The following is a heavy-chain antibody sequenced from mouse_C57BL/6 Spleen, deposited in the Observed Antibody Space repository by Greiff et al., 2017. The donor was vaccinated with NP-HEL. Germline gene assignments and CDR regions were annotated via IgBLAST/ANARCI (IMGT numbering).Heavy chain of an antibody. J-gene: IGHJ1*03. D-gene: IGHD1-1*01. CDR1: GYTFTNYW. V-gene: IGHV1-63*01. CDR3: ARRTTDWYFDV. Sequence: QVHVKQSGAELVRPGTSVKMSCKASGYTFTNYWIGWAKQRPGHGLEWIGDIYPGGGYTNYNEKFKGKATLTADKSSSTAYMQFSSLTSEDSAIYCCARRTTDWYFDVWGTGTTVTVSS. CDR2: IYPGGGYT.